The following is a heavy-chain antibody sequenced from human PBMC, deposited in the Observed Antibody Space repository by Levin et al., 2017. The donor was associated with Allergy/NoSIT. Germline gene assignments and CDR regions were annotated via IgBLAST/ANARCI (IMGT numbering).Heavy chain of an antibody. V-gene: IGHV3-23*01. CDR2: ISGSGGST. CDR3: AKDGTYAFDI. J-gene: IGHJ3*02. Sequence: GESLKISCAASGFTFSSYAMSWVRQAPGKGLEWVSAISGSGGSTYYADSVKGRFTISRDNSKNTLYLQMNSLRAEDTAVYYCAKDGTYAFDIWGQGTMVTVSS. CDR1: GFTFSSYA.